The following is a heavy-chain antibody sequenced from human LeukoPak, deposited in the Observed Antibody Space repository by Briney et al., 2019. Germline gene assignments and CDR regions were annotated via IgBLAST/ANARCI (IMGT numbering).Heavy chain of an antibody. Sequence: MVSGPTLVNPTQTLTLTCTFSGFSLRTSGMCVSWIRQPPGKALEWLARIDWDDDKYYSTSLKTRLTISKDTSKNQVVLTMTNMDPVDTATYYCARTYQSSLEGAFDIWGQGTMVTVSS. J-gene: IGHJ3*02. CDR2: IDWDDDK. CDR3: ARTYQSSLEGAFDI. D-gene: IGHD1-1*01. CDR1: GFSLRTSGMC. V-gene: IGHV2-70*11.